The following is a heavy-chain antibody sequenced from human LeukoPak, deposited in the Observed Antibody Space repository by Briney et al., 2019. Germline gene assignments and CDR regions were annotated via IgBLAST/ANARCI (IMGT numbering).Heavy chain of an antibody. CDR1: GYSISSGYY. D-gene: IGHD1-26*01. CDR3: ARSGSYSPLDY. CDR2: IYHSGST. V-gene: IGHV4-38-2*02. J-gene: IGHJ4*02. Sequence: SETLSLTCTVSGYSISSGYYWGWIRQPPGKGLEWIGSIYHSGSTYYNPSLKSRVTISVDTSKNQFSLKLSSVTAADTAVYYCARSGSYSPLDYWGQGTLVTVSS.